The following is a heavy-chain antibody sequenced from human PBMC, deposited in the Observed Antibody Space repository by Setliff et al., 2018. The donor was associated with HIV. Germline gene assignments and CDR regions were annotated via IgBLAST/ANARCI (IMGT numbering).Heavy chain of an antibody. CDR3: ATSPPRGNSAYIWASDYFDY. D-gene: IGHD5-18*01. CDR1: GLNFTTYD. CDR2: LWHDGNNR. Sequence: GESLKISCAASGLNFTTYDIHWVRQTPGKGLHWLAVLWHDGNNRNYAASVRGRFSISRDNSKNTLYLQMDALTAEDTAIYYCATSPPRGNSAYIWASDYFDYWGQGALVTVSS. J-gene: IGHJ4*02. V-gene: IGHV3-33*03.